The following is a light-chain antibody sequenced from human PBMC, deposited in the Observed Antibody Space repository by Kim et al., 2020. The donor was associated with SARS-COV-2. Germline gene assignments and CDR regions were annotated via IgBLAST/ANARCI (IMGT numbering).Light chain of an antibody. CDR2: QDS. Sequence: SYELTQPPSVSVSPGQTASITCSGDKLGDKYACWYQQKPGQSPVVVIYQDSKRPSGIPERFSGSNSGNTATLTISGTQAMDEADYYCQAWASSHGVFGTG. CDR1: KLGDKY. V-gene: IGLV3-1*01. J-gene: IGLJ1*01. CDR3: QAWASSHGV.